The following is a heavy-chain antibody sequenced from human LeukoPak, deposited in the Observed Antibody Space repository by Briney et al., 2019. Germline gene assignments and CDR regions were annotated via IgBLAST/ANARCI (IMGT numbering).Heavy chain of an antibody. V-gene: IGHV4-38-2*02. CDR2: VYHSGST. Sequence: SETLSLTCTVSGYSISSGYYWGWIRQSPRKGLEWIGNVYHSGSTSYNPSLKSRVTISVDTSKNQFSLKLSSVTAADTAVYYCARYSRGWGVDYWGQGTLVTVSS. D-gene: IGHD6-19*01. CDR1: GYSISSGYY. CDR3: ARYSRGWGVDY. J-gene: IGHJ4*02.